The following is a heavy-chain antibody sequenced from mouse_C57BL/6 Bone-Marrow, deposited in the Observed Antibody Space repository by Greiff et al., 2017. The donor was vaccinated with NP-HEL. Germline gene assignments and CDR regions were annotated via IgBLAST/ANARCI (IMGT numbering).Heavy chain of an antibody. CDR3: ASMGY. J-gene: IGHJ2*01. CDR2: INLYNGGT. V-gene: IGHV1-19*01. Sequence: VPLQQSGPVLVQPGASVKMSCKASGYTFTDYYMNWVWLSHRKSLEWIGVINLYNGGTSYNQKFKGNATLTVDKSSSTAYMELNSRTSEDSAVYYCASMGYWGQGTTLTVSS. CDR1: GYTFTDYY. D-gene: IGHD1-1*02.